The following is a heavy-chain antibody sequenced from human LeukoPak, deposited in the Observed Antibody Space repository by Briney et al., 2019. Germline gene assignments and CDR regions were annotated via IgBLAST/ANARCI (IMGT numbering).Heavy chain of an antibody. CDR1: GYTFTSYG. J-gene: IGHJ5*02. D-gene: IGHD2-2*01. V-gene: IGHV1-18*01. Sequence: ASVKLSCKASGYTFTSYGVSSVRQAPGQGLEWMGCITAYNGNTNYAQKLQGRVTMTTDTSTSTAYMELRSLRSDDTAVYYCAGDLYCSSTSCPLGWWFDPWGQGTLVTVSS. CDR2: ITAYNGNT. CDR3: AGDLYCSSTSCPLGWWFDP.